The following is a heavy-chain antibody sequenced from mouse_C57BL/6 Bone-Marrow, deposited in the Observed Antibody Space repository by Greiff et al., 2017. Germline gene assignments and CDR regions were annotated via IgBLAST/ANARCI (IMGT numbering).Heavy chain of an antibody. CDR2: ISSGSSTI. V-gene: IGHV5-17*01. CDR3: ARPTTANPFDY. CDR1: GFTFSDYG. J-gene: IGHJ2*01. D-gene: IGHD1-2*01. Sequence: EVKLVESGGGLVKPGGSLKLSCAASGFTFSDYGMHWVRQAPEKGLEWVAYISSGSSTIYYADTVKGRFTISRDNAKNTLFLQMPSLRSEDTAMYYCARPTTANPFDYWGQGTTLTVSS.